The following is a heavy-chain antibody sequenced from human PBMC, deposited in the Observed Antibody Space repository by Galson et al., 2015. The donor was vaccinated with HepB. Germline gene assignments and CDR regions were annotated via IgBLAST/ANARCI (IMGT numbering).Heavy chain of an antibody. V-gene: IGHV1-3*01. CDR3: ARDQAAMVPYYGMDV. Sequence: SVKVSCKASGYTFTSYAMHWVRQAPGQRLEWMGWINAGNGNTKYSQKFQGRVTITRDTSASTAYMELSSLRSEDTAVYYCARDQAAMVPYYGMDVWGQGTTVTVSS. D-gene: IGHD5-18*01. J-gene: IGHJ6*02. CDR1: GYTFTSYA. CDR2: INAGNGNT.